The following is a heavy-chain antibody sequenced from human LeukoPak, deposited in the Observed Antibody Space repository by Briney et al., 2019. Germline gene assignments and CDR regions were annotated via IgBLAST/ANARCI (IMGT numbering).Heavy chain of an antibody. Sequence: ASVKVSCKASGGTFSSYAISWVRQAPGQGLEWMGGIIPIIGTANNAQKLQGRVTITADKSTSTAYMELSSLRSEDTAVYYCARDYLEYGDYGHGTWGQGTLVTVSS. CDR2: IIPIIGTA. V-gene: IGHV1-69*06. J-gene: IGHJ5*02. CDR1: GGTFSSYA. D-gene: IGHD4-17*01. CDR3: ARDYLEYGDYGHGT.